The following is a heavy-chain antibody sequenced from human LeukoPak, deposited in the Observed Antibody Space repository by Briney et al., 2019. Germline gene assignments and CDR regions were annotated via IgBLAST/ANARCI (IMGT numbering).Heavy chain of an antibody. CDR1: GFTFSSYW. J-gene: IGHJ4*01. V-gene: IGHV3-7*01. D-gene: IGHD3-10*01. CDR2: IKEDGSEK. CDR3: ARVGLDASGTYYDYYFDY. Sequence: PGGSLRLSCSASGFTFSSYWMSWVRQAPGKGLEWVANIKEDGSEKYCADSVKGRFTISRDNAKNSLYLQMNSLRAEDTAVYYCARVGLDASGTYYDYYFDYWGHGTLVTVSS.